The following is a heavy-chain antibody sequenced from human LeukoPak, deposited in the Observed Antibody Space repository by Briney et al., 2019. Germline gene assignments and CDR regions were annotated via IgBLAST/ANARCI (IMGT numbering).Heavy chain of an antibody. CDR2: ISSSSSYI. CDR1: GFTFSSYS. CDR3: ARGGHGDYSDWFDP. V-gene: IGHV3-21*01. D-gene: IGHD4-17*01. J-gene: IGHJ5*02. Sequence: GGSLRLSCAASGFTFSSYSMNWVRQAPGKGLEWASSISSSSSYIYYADSVKGRFTISRDNAKNSLYLQMNSLRAEDTAVYYCARGGHGDYSDWFDPWGQGTLVTVSS.